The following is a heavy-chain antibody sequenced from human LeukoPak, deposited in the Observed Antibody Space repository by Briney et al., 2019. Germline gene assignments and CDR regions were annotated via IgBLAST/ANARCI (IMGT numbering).Heavy chain of an antibody. Sequence: SETLSLTCTVSGGSSSSHYWSWIRQPPGKGLEWIGYIYYSGSTNYNPSLKSRVTISVDTSKNQFSLKLSSVTAADTAVYYCARSHSRITIFGVVTPNWFDPWGQGTLVTVSS. CDR3: ARSHSRITIFGVVTPNWFDP. D-gene: IGHD3-3*01. CDR1: GGSSSSHY. J-gene: IGHJ5*02. V-gene: IGHV4-59*11. CDR2: IYYSGST.